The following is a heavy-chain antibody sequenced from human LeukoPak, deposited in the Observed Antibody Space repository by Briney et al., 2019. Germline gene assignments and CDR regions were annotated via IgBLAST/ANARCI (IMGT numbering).Heavy chain of an antibody. D-gene: IGHD6-19*01. J-gene: IGHJ4*02. CDR1: GGSFSGYY. CDR2: IYYSGST. CDR3: ARDGRYSSGWTVDY. V-gene: IGHV4-59*01. Sequence: SETLSLTCAVYGGSFSGYYWSWIRQPPGKGLEWIGYIYYSGSTNYNPSLKSRVTISVDTSKNQFSLKLSSVTAADTAVYYCARDGRYSSGWTVDYWGQGTLVTVSS.